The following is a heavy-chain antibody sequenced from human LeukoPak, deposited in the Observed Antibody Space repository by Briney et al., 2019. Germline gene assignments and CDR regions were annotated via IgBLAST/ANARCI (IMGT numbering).Heavy chain of an antibody. CDR3: AKGTTVTNVPFDY. Sequence: GGSLRLSCGASGFTFRNYGMHWVRLAPGKGLEWVAFIRYDGSIKYYVDSVKGRFTVSRDNSKNTLYLQMNSLRAEDTAVYYCAKGTTVTNVPFDYWGQGTLVTVSS. CDR2: IRYDGSIK. D-gene: IGHD4-17*01. CDR1: GFTFRNYG. V-gene: IGHV3-30*02. J-gene: IGHJ4*02.